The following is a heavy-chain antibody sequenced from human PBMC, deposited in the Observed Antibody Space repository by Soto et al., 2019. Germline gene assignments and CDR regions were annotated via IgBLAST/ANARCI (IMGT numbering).Heavy chain of an antibody. J-gene: IGHJ4*02. CDR2: INAGNGNT. CDR3: ARGLITGSQYSRGWYYFDS. V-gene: IGHV1-3*01. CDR1: GYTFTSYA. Sequence: GASVKVSCKASGYTFTSYAMNWVRQAPGQRLEWMGWINAGNGNTKYSQKFQGRVTITRDTSASTAYMELSSLRSEDTAVYYCARGLITGSQYSRGWYYFDSWGQGTQVTVSS. D-gene: IGHD1-26*01.